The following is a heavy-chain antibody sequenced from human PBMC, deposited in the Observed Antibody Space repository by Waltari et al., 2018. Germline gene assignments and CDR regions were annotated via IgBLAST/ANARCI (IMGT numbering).Heavy chain of an antibody. J-gene: IGHJ4*02. CDR1: GFTFGTNW. Sequence: EVPLVESGGAWVQPGGSLILPCAAPGFTFGTNWLNGVRQAPGRGLEWVASIKQLGNEKNYGDSVRGRFTISRDDAKKSVYLELNSLRADDTAVYYCARDLRSWPYYLDYWGQGTLVTVSS. V-gene: IGHV3-7*01. CDR2: IKQLGNEK. D-gene: IGHD6-13*01. CDR3: ARDLRSWPYYLDY.